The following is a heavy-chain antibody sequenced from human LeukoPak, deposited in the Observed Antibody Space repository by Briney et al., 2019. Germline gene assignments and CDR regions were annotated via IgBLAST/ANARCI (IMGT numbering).Heavy chain of an antibody. D-gene: IGHD1-26*01. CDR2: IYYSGST. Sequence: SETLSLTCTVSGGSIRSYYWSWIRQPPGKGLEWIGYIYYSGSTNYNPSLKSRVTISVDTSKNQFSLKLSSVTAADTAVYYCARHVSLSGSSFDYWGQGTLVTVSS. V-gene: IGHV4-59*08. CDR3: ARHVSLSGSSFDY. J-gene: IGHJ4*02. CDR1: GGSIRSYY.